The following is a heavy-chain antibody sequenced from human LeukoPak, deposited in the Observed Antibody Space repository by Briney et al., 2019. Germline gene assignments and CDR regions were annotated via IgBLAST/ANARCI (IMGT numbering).Heavy chain of an antibody. CDR2: IIPIFGTA. CDR3: ARKVEYYYDSSGPTNAFDI. V-gene: IGHV1-69*13. D-gene: IGHD3-22*01. Sequence: ASVKVSCKASGGTFSSYAISWVRQAPGQGLEWVGGIIPIFGTANYAQKFQGRVTITADESTSTAYMELSSLRSEDTAVYYCARKVEYYYDSSGPTNAFDIWGQGTMVTVS. J-gene: IGHJ3*02. CDR1: GGTFSSYA.